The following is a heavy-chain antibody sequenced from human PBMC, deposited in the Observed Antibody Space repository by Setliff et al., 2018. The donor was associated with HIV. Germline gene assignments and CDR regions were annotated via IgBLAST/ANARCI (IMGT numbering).Heavy chain of an antibody. CDR2: ISSSGSTI. CDR3: ARDQYDILTGPSHFDC. J-gene: IGHJ4*02. CDR1: GFTFSDYY. D-gene: IGHD3-9*01. V-gene: IGHV3-11*04. Sequence: PGGSLRLSCAASGFTFSDYYMSWIRQAPGKGLEWVSYISSSGSTIYYADSVKGRFTISRDNAKNSLYLQMNSLRAEDTAVYYCARDQYDILTGPSHFDCWGQGTLVTVSS.